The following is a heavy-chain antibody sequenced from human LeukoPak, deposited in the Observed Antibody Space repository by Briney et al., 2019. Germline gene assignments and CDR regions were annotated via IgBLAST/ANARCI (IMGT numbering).Heavy chain of an antibody. D-gene: IGHD6-25*01. CDR2: ISAGGDTT. Sequence: QPGGSLRLSCAASGFTFSSYAMSWVRQAPGKGLEWVPAISAGGDTTYTADSVRGQFTISRDNSKNTLYLQMNTLTAEDTALYYCAGISYSGTWPVGYWGQGTLVTVTA. J-gene: IGHJ4*02. CDR1: GFTFSSYA. V-gene: IGHV3-23*01. CDR3: AGISYSGTWPVGY.